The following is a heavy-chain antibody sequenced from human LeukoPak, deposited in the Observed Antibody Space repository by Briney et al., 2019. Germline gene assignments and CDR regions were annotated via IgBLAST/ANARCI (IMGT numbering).Heavy chain of an antibody. CDR3: ARHVVN. J-gene: IGHJ4*02. Sequence: PSETLSPTCTVSGDSISSSTYYWGWIRQPPGKGLEWIGNIYYTGSTSYNPSLKSRVTISVDLSKNYFSLKLSSVTAADTAVYYCARHVVNWGQGTLVTVSS. CDR2: IYYTGST. V-gene: IGHV4-39*02. CDR1: GDSISSSTYY. D-gene: IGHD2-21*01.